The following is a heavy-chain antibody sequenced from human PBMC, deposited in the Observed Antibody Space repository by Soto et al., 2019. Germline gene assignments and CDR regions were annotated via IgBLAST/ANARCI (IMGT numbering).Heavy chain of an antibody. CDR1: GYTFTSYA. Sequence: GASVKVSCKASGYTFTSYAMHWVRQAPGQRLEWMGWINAGNGNTKYSQKFQGRVTITRDTSASTAYMELSSLRSEDTAVYYCARAKGHIVGVTPFDYWGQGTLVTVSS. D-gene: IGHD1-26*01. J-gene: IGHJ4*02. CDR3: ARAKGHIVGVTPFDY. V-gene: IGHV1-3*01. CDR2: INAGNGNT.